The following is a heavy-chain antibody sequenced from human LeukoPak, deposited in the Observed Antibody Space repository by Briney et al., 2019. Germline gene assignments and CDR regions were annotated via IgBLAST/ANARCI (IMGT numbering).Heavy chain of an antibody. CDR3: ARVPGYDDYGDFYYSDY. J-gene: IGHJ4*02. V-gene: IGHV3-53*01. D-gene: IGHD4-17*01. Sequence: GGSLRLSCAASGFTVSSNYMSWVRQAPGKGLEWVSVIYSGGSTYYADSVKGRFTISRDNSKNTLYLQMNSLRAEDTAVYYCARVPGYDDYGDFYYSDYWGQGTLVTVSS. CDR2: IYSGGST. CDR1: GFTVSSNY.